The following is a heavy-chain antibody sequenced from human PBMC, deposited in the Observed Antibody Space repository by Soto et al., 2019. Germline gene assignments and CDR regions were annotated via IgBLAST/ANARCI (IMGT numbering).Heavy chain of an antibody. Sequence: QVQLVQSGAEVKKPGSSVTVSCKTSGGTFSKDAINWVRQAPGQGLEWMGLLIPVFGSPIYAQKFQGRIRITADESTCTPFMDLSSLRSEDTAVYYCTRVLGYTFEPGKTRYYAMDVWGQGTTVSVSS. CDR1: GGTFSKDA. CDR3: TRVLGYTFEPGKTRYYAMDV. D-gene: IGHD5-18*01. V-gene: IGHV1-69*01. CDR2: LIPVFGSP. J-gene: IGHJ6*02.